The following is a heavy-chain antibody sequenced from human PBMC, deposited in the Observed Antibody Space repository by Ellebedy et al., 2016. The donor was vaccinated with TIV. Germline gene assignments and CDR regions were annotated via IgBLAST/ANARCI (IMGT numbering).Heavy chain of an antibody. Sequence: GESLKISCAASGFTFSDYYMSWIRQAPGKGLEWFSNISNRGSYTKYADSVTGRFSISRDNANNSLYLQMNSLRVDDTAVYYCARDFDPTPWGQGTLVTVSS. CDR2: ISNRGSYT. D-gene: IGHD3-9*01. J-gene: IGHJ5*02. CDR1: GFTFSDYY. CDR3: ARDFDPTP. V-gene: IGHV3-11*06.